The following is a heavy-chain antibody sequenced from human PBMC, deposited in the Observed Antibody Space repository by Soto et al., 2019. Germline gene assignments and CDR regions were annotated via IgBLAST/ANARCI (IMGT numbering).Heavy chain of an antibody. Sequence: QVQLVQSGAEVKKPGASVTVSCKASGYRFSDYYLHWVRQAPGQGPEWMGWMNPNSGDTKYAQKFKGRVTMTRDTSVRTAFMELNWLKSDDTAVYYCARESGGATATLDYYYFYMDVWGIGPRSPSP. CDR1: GYRFSDYY. J-gene: IGHJ6*03. CDR2: MNPNSGDT. D-gene: IGHD5-12*01. V-gene: IGHV1-2*02. CDR3: ARESGGATATLDYYYFYMDV.